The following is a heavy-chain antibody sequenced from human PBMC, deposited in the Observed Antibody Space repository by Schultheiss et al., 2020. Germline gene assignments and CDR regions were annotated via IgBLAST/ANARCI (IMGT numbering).Heavy chain of an antibody. CDR2: IRNKAYGART. V-gene: IGHV3-49*04. Sequence: LKISCTGSGFTFGDYAVSWVRLAPGKGLEWVAFIRNKAYGARTEYAASVKGRFNISRDDSKSIAYLQMDALKTEDTAVYYCTRDDSYWGQGTLVTVSS. CDR3: TRDDSY. J-gene: IGHJ4*02. CDR1: GFTFGDYA.